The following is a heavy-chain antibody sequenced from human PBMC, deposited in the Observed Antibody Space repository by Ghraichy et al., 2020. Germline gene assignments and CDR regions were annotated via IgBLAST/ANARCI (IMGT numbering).Heavy chain of an antibody. CDR2: ILYDGGNK. CDR3: AKDLVARNREYTYGFDY. D-gene: IGHD5-18*01. V-gene: IGHV3-30*18. J-gene: IGHJ4*02. CDR1: GFTFCNYG. Sequence: GESLNISCAASGFTFCNYGMHWVRQTPGRGLEWVAVILYDGGNKYYADSVKGRFTISRDNSKNTLFLQLSSLRAEDTAVYYCAKDLVARNREYTYGFDYWGQGTLVTVSA.